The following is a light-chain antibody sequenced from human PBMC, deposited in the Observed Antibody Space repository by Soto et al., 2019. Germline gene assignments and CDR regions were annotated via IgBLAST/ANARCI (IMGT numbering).Light chain of an antibody. J-gene: IGLJ3*02. V-gene: IGLV2-8*01. CDR2: EVS. CDR1: SSDIGGYNF. Sequence: QSVLTQPPSASGSPGQSVTISCTGTSSDIGGYNFVSWYQQHPGKAPKLMIYEVSKRPSGVPDRFSGSKSGNTASLTVSGLQGEDEAAYYCSSHAGNNNGGVFGGGTKLTVL. CDR3: SSHAGNNNGGV.